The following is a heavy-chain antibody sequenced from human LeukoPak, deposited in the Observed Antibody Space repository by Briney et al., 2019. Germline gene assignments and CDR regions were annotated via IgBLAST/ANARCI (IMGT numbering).Heavy chain of an antibody. CDR3: ARRRYYDSSGYRDAFDI. D-gene: IGHD3-22*01. J-gene: IGHJ3*02. Sequence: GESLKISCKGSGYSFTSYWIGWVCQMPGKGLEWMGIIYPGDSDTRYSPSFQGQVTISADKSISTAYLQWSSLKASDTAMYYCARRRYYDSSGYRDAFDIWGQGTMVTVSS. V-gene: IGHV5-51*01. CDR2: IYPGDSDT. CDR1: GYSFTSYW.